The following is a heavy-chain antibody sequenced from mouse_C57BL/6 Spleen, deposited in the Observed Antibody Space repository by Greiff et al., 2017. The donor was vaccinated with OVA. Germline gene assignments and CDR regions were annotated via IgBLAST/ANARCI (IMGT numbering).Heavy chain of an antibody. J-gene: IGHJ4*01. Sequence: VQLQQSGAELVKPGASVKLSCKASGYTFTEYTIHWVKQRPGQGLEWIGWFYPGSGSIKYNEKFKDKATLTADKSSSTVYIELSRLTSEDTAVYYCARHAIYYDYDYAMDYWGQGTSVTVSS. D-gene: IGHD2-4*01. CDR3: ARHAIYYDYDYAMDY. V-gene: IGHV1-62-2*01. CDR2: FYPGSGSI. CDR1: GYTFTEYT.